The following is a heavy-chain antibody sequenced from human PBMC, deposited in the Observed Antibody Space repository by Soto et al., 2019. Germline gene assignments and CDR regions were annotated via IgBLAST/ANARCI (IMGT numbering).Heavy chain of an antibody. J-gene: IGHJ4*02. CDR1: GFTFSSYC. CDR2: IWYDGSNK. V-gene: IGHV3-33*01. Sequence: QVQLVESGGGVVQPGRSLRLSCAASGFTFSSYCMHWVRQAPGKGLEWVAVIWYDGSNKYYADSVKGRFTISRDNSKNALDLQMTSLRAEDTAVYYCARDSGSDYFDYWGQGTLVAVCS. D-gene: IGHD3-10*01. CDR3: ARDSGSDYFDY.